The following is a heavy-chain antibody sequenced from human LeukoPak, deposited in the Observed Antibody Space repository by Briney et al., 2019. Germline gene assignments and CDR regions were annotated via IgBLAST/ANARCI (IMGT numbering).Heavy chain of an antibody. CDR1: GFIFSKYW. V-gene: IGHV3-74*01. Sequence: GGSLRLSCSTSGFIFSKYWMHWVRQAPGKGLEWVSRMNPEETTINYADSVKGRFIISRDNARDTLYLQMDSLGVDDVGVYYCVRGGLVPFDYWGQGTLVSVSS. CDR3: VRGGLVPFDY. CDR2: MNPEETTI. D-gene: IGHD6-13*01. J-gene: IGHJ4*02.